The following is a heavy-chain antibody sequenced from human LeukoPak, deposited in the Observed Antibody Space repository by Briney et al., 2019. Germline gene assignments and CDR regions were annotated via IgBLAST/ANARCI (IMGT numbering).Heavy chain of an antibody. V-gene: IGHV3-53*01. J-gene: IGHJ3*02. CDR2: IYSGGST. Sequence: GGSLRLSCAASGFTVSSNYMSWVRQAPGKGLEWVSVIYSGGSTYYADSVKGRFTISRDNFKNTLYLQMNSLRAEDTAVYYCARDSGAGAFDIWGQGTMVTVSS. CDR3: ARDSGAGAFDI. D-gene: IGHD6-19*01. CDR1: GFTVSSNY.